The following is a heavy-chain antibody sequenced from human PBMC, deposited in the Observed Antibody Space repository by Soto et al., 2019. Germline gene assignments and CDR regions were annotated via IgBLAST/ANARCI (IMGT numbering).Heavy chain of an antibody. CDR1: GYTFTSYG. CDR3: ARLSEAAGIIPYYFDY. V-gene: IGHV1-18*01. D-gene: IGHD6-13*01. Sequence: ASVKVSCKASGYTFTSYGISWVRQAPGQGLEWMGWISAYNGNTNYAQKLQGRVTMTTDTSTSTAYMELRSLRSDDTAVYYCARLSEAAGIIPYYFDYWGQGTLVTVSS. CDR2: ISAYNGNT. J-gene: IGHJ4*02.